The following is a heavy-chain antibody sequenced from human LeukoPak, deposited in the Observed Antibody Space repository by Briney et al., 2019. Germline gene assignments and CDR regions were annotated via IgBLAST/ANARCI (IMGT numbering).Heavy chain of an antibody. V-gene: IGHV3-53*01. CDR2: IYSGGST. CDR1: GFTVSSNY. CDR3: ARSRYFAYYMDV. J-gene: IGHJ6*03. Sequence: GGSLRLSCAASGFTVSSNYMSWVRQAPGKGLEWVSVIYSGGSTYYADSVKGRFTISRDNSKNSLYLQMNSLRAEDTAVYYCARSRYFAYYMDVWGKGTTVTISS. D-gene: IGHD2-2*01.